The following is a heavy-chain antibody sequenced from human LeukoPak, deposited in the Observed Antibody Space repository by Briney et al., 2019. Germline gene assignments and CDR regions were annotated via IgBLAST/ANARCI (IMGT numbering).Heavy chain of an antibody. V-gene: IGHV3-53*01. CDR3: ARVGDFWSGYSIDY. CDR2: IYSGGST. CDR1: GFTFSSYW. J-gene: IGHJ4*02. D-gene: IGHD3-3*01. Sequence: GGSLRLSCAASGFTFSSYWMSWVRQAPGKGLEWVALIYSGGSTYYADSVKGRFTISRDNSKNTLYLQMNSLRAEDTAVYYCARVGDFWSGYSIDYWGQGTLVTVSS.